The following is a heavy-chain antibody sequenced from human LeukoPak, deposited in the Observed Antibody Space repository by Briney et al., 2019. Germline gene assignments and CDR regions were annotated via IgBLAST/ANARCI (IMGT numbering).Heavy chain of an antibody. CDR2: ISGSGGST. J-gene: IGHJ4*02. D-gene: IGHD1-26*01. Sequence: PGGSLRLSCAASGFTFSGYAMSWVRQAPGKGLEWVSAISGSGGSTYYADSVKGRFTISRDNSKNTLYLQMNSLSAEDTAVYYCAKVSRGSYPIDYWGQGTLATVSS. CDR1: GFTFSGYA. V-gene: IGHV3-23*01. CDR3: AKVSRGSYPIDY.